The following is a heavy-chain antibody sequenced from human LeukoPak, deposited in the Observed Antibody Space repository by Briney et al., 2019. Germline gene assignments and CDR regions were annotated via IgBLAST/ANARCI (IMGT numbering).Heavy chain of an antibody. V-gene: IGHV4-30-4*02. D-gene: IGHD3-10*01. J-gene: IGHJ4*02. CDR1: GGSISSGDYY. Sequence: PSETLSLTCTVSGGSISSGDYYWSWIRQPPGKGQEWIGYIYYSGSTYYNPSLKSRVTISVDTSKNQFSLKLSSVTAADTAVYYCAREQIWFGERYFDYWGQGTLVTVSS. CDR3: AREQIWFGERYFDY. CDR2: IYYSGST.